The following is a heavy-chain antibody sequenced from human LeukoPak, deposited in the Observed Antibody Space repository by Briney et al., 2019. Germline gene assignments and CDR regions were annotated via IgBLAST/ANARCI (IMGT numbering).Heavy chain of an antibody. J-gene: IGHJ3*02. V-gene: IGHV4-34*01. D-gene: IGHD1-14*01. CDR1: GGSFSGYY. Sequence: SETLSLTCAVYGGSFSGYYWSWIRQPPGKGLEWIGEINHSGSTYYNPSLKSRVTISVDRSKNQFSLKLSSVTAADTAVYYCASWRKGDAFDIWGQGTMVTVSS. CDR3: ASWRKGDAFDI. CDR2: INHSGST.